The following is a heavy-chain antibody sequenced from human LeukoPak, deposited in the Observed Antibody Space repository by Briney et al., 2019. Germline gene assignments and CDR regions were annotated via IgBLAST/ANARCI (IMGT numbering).Heavy chain of an antibody. CDR3: AKMPVSYSSGWSNFDY. D-gene: IGHD6-19*01. V-gene: IGHV3-23*01. CDR1: GFTFSSYA. J-gene: IGHJ4*02. Sequence: GGSLRLSCAASGFTFSSYALSWVRQAPGKGLEWVSGISGSGGSTYYADSVKGRFTISRDNSKNTLYLQMNSLRAEDTAVYYCAKMPVSYSSGWSNFDYWGQGNLVTVSS. CDR2: ISGSGGST.